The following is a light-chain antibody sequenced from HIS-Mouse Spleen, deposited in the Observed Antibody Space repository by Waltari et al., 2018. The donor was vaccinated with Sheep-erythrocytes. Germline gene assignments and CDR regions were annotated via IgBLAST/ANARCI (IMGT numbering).Light chain of an antibody. CDR3: CSYAGSSTPWV. J-gene: IGLJ3*02. CDR1: SSDFGRYNL. V-gene: IGLV2-23*01. CDR2: EGS. Sequence: QSALTQPASVSGSPGQSITISFTGTSSDFGRYNLVSWYQQHPGKAPKLMIYEGSKRPSGVSNRFSGSKSGNTASLTISGLQAEDEADYYCCSYAGSSTPWVFGGGTKLTVL.